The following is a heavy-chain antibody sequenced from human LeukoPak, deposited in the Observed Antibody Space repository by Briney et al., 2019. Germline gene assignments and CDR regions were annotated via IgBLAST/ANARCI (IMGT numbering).Heavy chain of an antibody. CDR3: AKDVERLDYFDY. CDR2: MSYEGTNR. CDR1: GFTFSSYG. J-gene: IGHJ4*02. V-gene: IGHV3-30*18. Sequence: GGSLRPSCAASGFTFSSYGMHWVRQAPGKGLEWVAVMSYEGTNRYYADSVKGRFTISRDNSKNTLYLLMNSLRVEDTAVYYCAKDVERLDYFDYWGQGTLVTVSS. D-gene: IGHD3-9*01.